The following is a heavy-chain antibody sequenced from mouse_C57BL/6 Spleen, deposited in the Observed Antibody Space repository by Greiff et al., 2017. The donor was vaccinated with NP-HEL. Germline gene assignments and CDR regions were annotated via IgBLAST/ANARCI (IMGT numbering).Heavy chain of an antibody. Sequence: QVQLQQSGAELARPGASVKLSCKASGYTFTSYGISWVKQRTGQGLEWIGEIYPRSGNTYYNEKFKGKATLTADKSSSTAYMELRSLTSEDSAVYFCARSPFITTVVANLYYFDYWGQGTTLTVSS. CDR1: GYTFTSYG. J-gene: IGHJ2*01. CDR3: ARSPFITTVVANLYYFDY. CDR2: IYPRSGNT. V-gene: IGHV1-81*01. D-gene: IGHD1-1*01.